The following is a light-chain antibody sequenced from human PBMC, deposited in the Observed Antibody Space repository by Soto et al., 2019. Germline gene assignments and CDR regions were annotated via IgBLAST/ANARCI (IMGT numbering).Light chain of an antibody. CDR1: QDINKH. V-gene: IGKV1-33*01. CDR3: QEYESLPLT. J-gene: IGKJ5*01. CDR2: DAS. Sequence: DVQVTQSPYALFASVGDRVTITCQASQDINKHLIWYQQKPGKAPKLLIYDASDLETGVPSRFSGSGSGTGFTFTISSLQPEDFATYYCQEYESLPLTFGQGTRLEN.